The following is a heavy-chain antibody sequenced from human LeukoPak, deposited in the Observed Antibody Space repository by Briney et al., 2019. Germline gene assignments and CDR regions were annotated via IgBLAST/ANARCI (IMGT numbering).Heavy chain of an antibody. D-gene: IGHD2-2*01. J-gene: IGHJ4*02. CDR2: ISGSGGST. Sequence: GGSLRLSCAASGFTFSSYAMSLVRQAAGKGLEWVSAISGSGGSTYYADSVKGRFTISRDNSKNTLYLQMNSLRAEDTAVYYCAKDFCSSTSCLYYFDYWGQGTLVTVSS. CDR1: GFTFSSYA. CDR3: AKDFCSSTSCLYYFDY. V-gene: IGHV3-23*01.